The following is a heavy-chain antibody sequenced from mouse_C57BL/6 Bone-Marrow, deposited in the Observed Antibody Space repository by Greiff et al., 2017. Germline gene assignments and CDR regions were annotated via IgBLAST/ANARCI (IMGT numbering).Heavy chain of an antibody. V-gene: IGHV1-64*01. CDR2: IHPNSGST. CDR1: GYTFTSYW. D-gene: IGHD2-4*01. CDR3: GRRRLRLYFDY. Sequence: VQRVESGAELVKPGASVKLSCKASGYTFTSYWMHWVKQRPGQGLEWIGMIHPNSGSTNYNEKFKGKATLTVDKSSSTAYMQLSSLTSEDSAVYYCGRRRLRLYFDYWGQGTTLTVSS. J-gene: IGHJ2*01.